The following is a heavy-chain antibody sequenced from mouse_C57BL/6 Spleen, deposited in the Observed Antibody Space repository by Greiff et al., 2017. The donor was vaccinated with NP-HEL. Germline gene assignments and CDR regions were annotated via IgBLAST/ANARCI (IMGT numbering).Heavy chain of an antibody. CDR2: INPYNGGT. CDR1: GYTFTDYY. D-gene: IGHD1-1*01. CDR3: ARGDYGSGRFAY. Sequence: VQLKQSGPVLVKPGASVKMSCKASGYTFTDYYMNWVKQSHGKSLEWIGVINPYNGGTSYNQKFKGKATLTVDKSSSTAYMELNSLTSEDSAVYYCARGDYGSGRFAYWGQGTLVTVSA. J-gene: IGHJ3*01. V-gene: IGHV1-19*01.